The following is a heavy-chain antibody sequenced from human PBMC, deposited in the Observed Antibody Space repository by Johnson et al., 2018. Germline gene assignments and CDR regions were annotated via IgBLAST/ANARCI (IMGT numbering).Heavy chain of an antibody. V-gene: IGHV3-48*01. CDR3: ARDYYYDSSGYYPYYYFYMDV. CDR1: GFTFSSYS. CDR2: ISSSSSTI. J-gene: IGHJ6*03. Sequence: EVQLVESGGGLVQPGGSLRLSCAASGFTFSSYSMNWVRQAPGKGLEWVSYISSSSSTIYYADSVKGGFNIPRDNAKNSLYLQMNSLRAEDTAVYYCARDYYYDSSGYYPYYYFYMDVWGKGTTVTVSS. D-gene: IGHD3-22*01.